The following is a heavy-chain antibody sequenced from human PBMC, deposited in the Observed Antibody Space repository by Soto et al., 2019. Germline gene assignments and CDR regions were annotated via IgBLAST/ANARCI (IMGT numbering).Heavy chain of an antibody. V-gene: IGHV4-31*03. Sequence: SETLSLTCTVSGGSISSGGYYWSWIRQHPGKGLEWIGYIYCSGSTYYNPSLKSRVTISVDTSKNQFSLKLSSVTAADTAVYYCASFSYNWNYEFDYWGQGTLVTVSS. D-gene: IGHD1-7*01. CDR3: ASFSYNWNYEFDY. J-gene: IGHJ4*02. CDR2: IYCSGST. CDR1: GGSISSGGYY.